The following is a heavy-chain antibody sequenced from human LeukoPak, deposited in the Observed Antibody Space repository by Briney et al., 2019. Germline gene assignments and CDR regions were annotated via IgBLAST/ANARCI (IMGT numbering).Heavy chain of an antibody. CDR2: INWNGGST. V-gene: IGHV3-20*04. D-gene: IGHD3-22*01. CDR1: GFTFDDYG. Sequence: PGGSLRLSCAASGFTFDDYGMSWVRQAPGKGLEWVSGINWNGGSTGYADSVKGQFTISRDNAKNSLYLQMNSLRAEDTALYYCARALSGYDSSGYWAGPARYYFDYWGQGTLVTVSS. CDR3: ARALSGYDSSGYWAGPARYYFDY. J-gene: IGHJ4*02.